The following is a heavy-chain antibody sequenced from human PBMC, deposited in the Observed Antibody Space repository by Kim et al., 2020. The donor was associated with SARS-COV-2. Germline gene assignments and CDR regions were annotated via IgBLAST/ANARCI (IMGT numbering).Heavy chain of an antibody. D-gene: IGHD3-9*01. V-gene: IGHV1-46*01. CDR2: T. Sequence: TSYAQKFQGRVTMTRDTSTSTVYMELSSLRSEDTAVYYCARGDVLRYFDYWGQGTLATVSS. J-gene: IGHJ4*02. CDR3: ARGDVLRYFDY.